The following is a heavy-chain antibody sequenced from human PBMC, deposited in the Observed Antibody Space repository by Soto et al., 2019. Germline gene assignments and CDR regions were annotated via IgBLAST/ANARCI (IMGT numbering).Heavy chain of an antibody. J-gene: IGHJ6*02. CDR2: IPQDGVDG. V-gene: IGHV3-7*03. D-gene: IGHD5-18*01. Sequence: DVKLVESGGGLVQPGDSLRLSCEVSGFTFSMYSMSWVRQSPGKGLEWVAKIPQDGVDGHYADSVKGRFTISRDNGKNSLYLQLNNLRAEDTAVYYCSRDHRILPGHDFFDGSDVWGRVATVTVS. CDR3: SRDHRILPGHDFFDGSDV. CDR1: GFTFSMYS.